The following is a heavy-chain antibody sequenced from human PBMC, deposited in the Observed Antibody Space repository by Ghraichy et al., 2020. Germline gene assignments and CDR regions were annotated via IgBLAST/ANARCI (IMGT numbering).Heavy chain of an antibody. CDR2: INHSGST. CDR1: GGSFSGYY. CDR3: ARPRTRRIAAAGTRAHYFDY. V-gene: IGHV4-34*01. Sequence: SETLSLTCAVYGGSFSGYYWSWIRQPPGKGLEWIGEINHSGSTNYNPSLKSRVTISVDTSKNQFSLKLSSVTAADTAVYYCARPRTRRIAAAGTRAHYFDYWGQGTLVTVSS. J-gene: IGHJ4*02. D-gene: IGHD6-13*01.